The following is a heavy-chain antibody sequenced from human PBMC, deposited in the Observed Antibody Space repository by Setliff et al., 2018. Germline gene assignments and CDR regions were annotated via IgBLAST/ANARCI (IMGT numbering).Heavy chain of an antibody. CDR2: IYSSGNT. D-gene: IGHD3-22*01. V-gene: IGHV4-39*07. J-gene: IGHJ5*02. CDR3: ARDRDYYDSSGYSYNWFDP. CDR1: AGSIRSSTYY. Sequence: PSETLSLTCSVSAGSIRSSTYYWGWVRQPPGKELEWIASIYSSGNTYYNPSLKSRVTISVDTSKNQFSLKLSSVTAADTAVYYCARDRDYYDSSGYSYNWFDPWGQGTLVTVSS.